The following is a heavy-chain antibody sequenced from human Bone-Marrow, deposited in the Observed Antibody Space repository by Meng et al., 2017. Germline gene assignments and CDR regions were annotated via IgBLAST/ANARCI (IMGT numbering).Heavy chain of an antibody. CDR3: ARGPVKEAVAGPIFDY. Sequence: ASVTVSRKACGYTCPSYAMHWVRQARGQRLEWMGWINAGNGNTKYSQKFQGRVTITRDTSASTAYMELSSLRSEDTAVYYCARGPVKEAVAGPIFDYWGQGTLVTVSS. CDR1: GYTCPSYA. D-gene: IGHD6-19*01. J-gene: IGHJ4*02. CDR2: INAGNGNT. V-gene: IGHV1-3*01.